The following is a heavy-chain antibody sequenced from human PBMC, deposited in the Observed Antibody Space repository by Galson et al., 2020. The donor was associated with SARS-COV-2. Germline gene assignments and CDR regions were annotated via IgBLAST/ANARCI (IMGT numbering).Heavy chain of an antibody. CDR1: GFTFSSYW. D-gene: IGHD1-26*01. Sequence: GGSLRLSCAASGFTFSSYWMSWVRQAPGKGLEWVANIKQDGSEKYYVDSVKGRFTISRDNAKNSLYLQMNSLRAEDTAVYYCARTTGLGGATRPEDYWGQGTLVTVSS. J-gene: IGHJ4*02. CDR3: ARTTGLGGATRPEDY. V-gene: IGHV3-7*03. CDR2: IKQDGSEK.